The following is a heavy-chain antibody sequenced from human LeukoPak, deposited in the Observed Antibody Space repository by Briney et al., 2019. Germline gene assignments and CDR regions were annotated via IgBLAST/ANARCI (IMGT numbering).Heavy chain of an antibody. CDR1: GYTFTGYY. D-gene: IGHD6-19*01. J-gene: IGHJ4*02. CDR3: ARLASIAVAGKGDY. CDR2: INPNSGGT. Sequence: ASVEVSCKASGYTFTGYYMHWVRQAPGQGLEWMGWINPNSGGTNYAQKFQGRVTMTRDTSISTAYMELSRLRSDDTAVYYCARLASIAVAGKGDYWGQGTLVTVSS. V-gene: IGHV1-2*02.